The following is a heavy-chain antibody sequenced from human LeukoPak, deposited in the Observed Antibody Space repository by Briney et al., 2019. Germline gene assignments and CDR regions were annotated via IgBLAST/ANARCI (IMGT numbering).Heavy chain of an antibody. Sequence: SETLSLTCAVYGGSFSGYYWSWIRQPPGKGLEWIGEINHSGSTNYNPSLKSRVTISGDTSKNQFSLKLNSVTAADTAVYYCASPRGGAFDIWGQGTMVTVSS. CDR3: ASPRGGAFDI. CDR1: GGSFSGYY. CDR2: INHSGST. J-gene: IGHJ3*02. D-gene: IGHD3-10*01. V-gene: IGHV4-34*01.